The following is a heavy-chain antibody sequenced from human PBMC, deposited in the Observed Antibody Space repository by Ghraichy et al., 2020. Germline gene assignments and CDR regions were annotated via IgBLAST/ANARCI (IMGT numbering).Heavy chain of an antibody. V-gene: IGHV3-48*02. Sequence: GGSLRLSCVGSGFTFSGYNMNWVRQSPGKGLEWVSYITTSSRSIFYADSVKGRFTVSRDNAQNSLYLQMNSLRDEDTAVYYCARASKVVRFYYYDGMDVWGQGTTVTVSS. CDR3: ARASKVVRFYYYDGMDV. D-gene: IGHD4-23*01. CDR1: GFTFSGYN. J-gene: IGHJ6*02. CDR2: ITTSSRSI.